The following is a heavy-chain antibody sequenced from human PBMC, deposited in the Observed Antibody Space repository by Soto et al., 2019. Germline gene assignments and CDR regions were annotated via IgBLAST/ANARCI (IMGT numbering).Heavy chain of an antibody. CDR1: RCSLSTYT. CDR2: INQPGKQT. D-gene: IGHD3-9*01. V-gene: IGHV3-23*03. J-gene: IGHJ4*02. CDR3: AKDRHPDGIWTFDY. Sequence: GVPLRLSCAACRCSLSTYTMNWVRQVPGKGLEWVSGINQPGKQTWYADSVKGRFTISRDNSKNFLFLQMNSLRVEDTAVYYCAKDRHPDGIWTFDYWGQGAPVTVSS.